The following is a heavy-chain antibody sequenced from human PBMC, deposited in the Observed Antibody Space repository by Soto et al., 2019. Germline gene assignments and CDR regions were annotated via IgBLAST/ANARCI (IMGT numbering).Heavy chain of an antibody. CDR2: IYYSGST. J-gene: IGHJ6*03. Sequence: PSETLSLTCTVSGGSISSYYWSWIRQPPGKGLEWIGYIYYSGSTNYNPSLKSRVTISVDTSKNQFSLKLSSVTAADTAVYYCARGTVVPAAIQFDLHMDVWGKGTTVTVSS. CDR3: ARGTVVPAAIQFDLHMDV. CDR1: GGSISSYY. D-gene: IGHD2-2*01. V-gene: IGHV4-59*01.